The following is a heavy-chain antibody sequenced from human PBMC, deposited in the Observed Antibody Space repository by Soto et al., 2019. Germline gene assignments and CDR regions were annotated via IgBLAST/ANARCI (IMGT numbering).Heavy chain of an antibody. CDR1: GFSFSSYW. CDR3: ARPYCSGGSCYNWFDP. J-gene: IGHJ5*02. CDR2: IKQDGSQK. Sequence: PGGYLRLSCAASGFSFSSYWMSWVRQAPGKGLQWVANIKQDGSQKYYVDSVKGRFTIYRDNAKNSLYLQMNSLRAEDTAIYYCARPYCSGGSCYNWFDPWGQGTLVTVSS. D-gene: IGHD2-15*01. V-gene: IGHV3-7*03.